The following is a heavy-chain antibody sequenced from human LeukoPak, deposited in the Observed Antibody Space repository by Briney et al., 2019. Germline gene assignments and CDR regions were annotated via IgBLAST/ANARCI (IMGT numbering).Heavy chain of an antibody. CDR3: ATSHDVKTAPYDL. Sequence: SETLSLTCTVSGGSICSYCWSWVRQPPGKGLEWIGYIFTSGSTDYNPSLKSRVTMSVDTSRNQLSMELRFLTAADTAVYYCATSHDVKTAPYDLWGQGTLVTVSS. CDR2: IFTSGST. J-gene: IGHJ5*02. V-gene: IGHV4-4*09. CDR1: GGSICSYC. D-gene: IGHD2-21*01.